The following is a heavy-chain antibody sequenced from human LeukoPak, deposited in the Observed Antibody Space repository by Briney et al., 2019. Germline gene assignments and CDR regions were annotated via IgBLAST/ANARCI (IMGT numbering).Heavy chain of an antibody. D-gene: IGHD6-13*01. Sequence: QPGGSLRLSCAASGFTFSSYAMSWVRQAPGKGLEWVSAISGSGGGTYYADSVKGRFTISRDNSKNTLYLQMNSLRAEDTAVYYCASKYSSSWYDSFFRRHYYYGMDVWGQGTTVTVSS. CDR2: ISGSGGGT. CDR3: ASKYSSSWYDSFFRRHYYYGMDV. J-gene: IGHJ6*02. CDR1: GFTFSSYA. V-gene: IGHV3-23*01.